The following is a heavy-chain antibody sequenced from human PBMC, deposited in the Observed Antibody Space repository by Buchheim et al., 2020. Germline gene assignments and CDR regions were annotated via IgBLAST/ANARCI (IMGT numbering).Heavy chain of an antibody. CDR3: AKGNYYDSSGYYYKQNWFDP. CDR1: GFTFSSYA. D-gene: IGHD3-22*01. CDR2: LSGSGGST. V-gene: IGHV3-23*01. Sequence: EVQLLESGGGLVQPGGSLRLSCAASGFTFSSYAMSWVRQAPGKGREWVSALSGSGGSTYYADSVKGRFTISRDNSKNTLYLQMNSLRAEDTAVYYCAKGNYYDSSGYYYKQNWFDPWGQGTL. J-gene: IGHJ5*02.